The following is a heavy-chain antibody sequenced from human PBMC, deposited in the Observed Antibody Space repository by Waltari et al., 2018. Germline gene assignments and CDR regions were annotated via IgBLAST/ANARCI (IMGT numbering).Heavy chain of an antibody. Sequence: QGQLVESGGGVVQPGRSLRLSCAASGFTFSSYGMHWVRQAPGKGLEWVAVMSYDGSNKYYADSVKGRFTISRDNSKNTLYLQMNSLRAEDTAVYYCAKGGLYSGYDLGYWGQGTLVTVSS. J-gene: IGHJ4*02. D-gene: IGHD5-12*01. V-gene: IGHV3-30*18. CDR2: MSYDGSNK. CDR3: AKGGLYSGYDLGY. CDR1: GFTFSSYG.